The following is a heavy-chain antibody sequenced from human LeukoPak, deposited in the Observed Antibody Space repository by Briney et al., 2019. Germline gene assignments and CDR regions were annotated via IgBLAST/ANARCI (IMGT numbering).Heavy chain of an antibody. CDR2: ISSSSRTI. J-gene: IGHJ4*02. Sequence: GGSLRLSCAASGFTFSSYGLNGVGPPPGKGLRWFAYISSSSRTIYYADSVKGRFTISRDNAKNSLYLQMNSLRDEDTAVYFCARDRYGDYAHDYWGQGTLVTVSS. D-gene: IGHD4-17*01. V-gene: IGHV3-48*02. CDR1: GFTFSSYG. CDR3: ARDRYGDYAHDY.